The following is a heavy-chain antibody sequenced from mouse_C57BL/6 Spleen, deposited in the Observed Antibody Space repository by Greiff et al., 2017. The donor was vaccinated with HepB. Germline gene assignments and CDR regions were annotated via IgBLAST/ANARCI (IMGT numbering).Heavy chain of an antibody. Sequence: QVQLQQPGPELVKPGASVKLSCKASGYTFTSYWMHWVKQRPGQGLEWIGNINPSNGGTNYNEKFKSKATLTVDKSSSTAYMQLSSLTSEDSAVYYCARRDYGSSMHWYFDVWGTGTTVTVSS. CDR1: GYTFTSYW. CDR2: INPSNGGT. J-gene: IGHJ1*03. V-gene: IGHV1-53*01. CDR3: ARRDYGSSMHWYFDV. D-gene: IGHD1-1*01.